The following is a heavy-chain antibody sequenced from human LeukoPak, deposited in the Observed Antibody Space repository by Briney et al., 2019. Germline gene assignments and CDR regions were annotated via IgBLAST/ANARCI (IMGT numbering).Heavy chain of an antibody. J-gene: IGHJ4*02. CDR2: ISFDGTTK. CDR3: AKPHDSGWWMFDY. D-gene: IGHD6-13*01. CDR1: GFTVSTSV. V-gene: IGHV3-30*18. Sequence: GGSLRLSCAASGFTVSTSVMHWVRQAPGKGLDWAAIISFDGTTKYYADSVKGRFTISRDNSKNTVNLQMNSLRAEDTAIYYCAKPHDSGWWMFDYWGQGTLVTVSS.